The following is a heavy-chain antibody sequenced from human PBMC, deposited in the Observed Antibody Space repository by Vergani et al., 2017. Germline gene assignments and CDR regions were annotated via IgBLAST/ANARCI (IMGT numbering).Heavy chain of an antibody. V-gene: IGHV3-23*04. CDR3: ARLSYDTTPYLQGGYDC. D-gene: IGHD3-22*01. J-gene: IGHJ4*02. Sequence: RLVQSGGGFAHPGGSLRLSCAASGLPVSGFAFNTYAMIWVRQAPGKGLEWVSGISATGDENTDYADSVKGRFTISRDNSKSTLFLQMNGLTSEDTAVYYCARLSYDTTPYLQGGYDCWGQGALVSVSS. CDR2: ISATGDENT. CDR1: GLPVSGFAFNTYA.